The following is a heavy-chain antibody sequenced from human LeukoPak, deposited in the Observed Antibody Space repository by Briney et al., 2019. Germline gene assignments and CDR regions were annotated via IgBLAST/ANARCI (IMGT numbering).Heavy chain of an antibody. V-gene: IGHV3-48*01. CDR3: ARGGSARPDY. J-gene: IGHJ4*02. CDR1: GFTFSNYG. CDR2: ISSGSGTI. D-gene: IGHD6-6*01. Sequence: GGSLRLSCAASGFTFSNYGMNWVRQAPGKGLEWVSYISSGSGTIQYADSVKGRFTISRDSARNSLYLQVNSLRAEDTAVYYCARGGSARPDYWGQGTLVTVSS.